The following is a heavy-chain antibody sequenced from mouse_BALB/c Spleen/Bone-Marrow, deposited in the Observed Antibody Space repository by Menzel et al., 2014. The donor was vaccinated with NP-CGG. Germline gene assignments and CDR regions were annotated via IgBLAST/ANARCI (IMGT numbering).Heavy chain of an antibody. V-gene: IGHV3-6*02. CDR3: AREGGSLWYFDV. CDR1: GYSITSGYY. CDR2: ISYDGSN. Sequence: EVKLMESGPGLVKPSQSLSLTCSVTGYSITSGYYWNWIRQFPGNKLEWMGYISYDGSNNYNPSLKNRISITRDTSKNQFFLKLSSVTTEDTATYYRAREGGSLWYFDVWGAGTTVTVSS. J-gene: IGHJ1*01.